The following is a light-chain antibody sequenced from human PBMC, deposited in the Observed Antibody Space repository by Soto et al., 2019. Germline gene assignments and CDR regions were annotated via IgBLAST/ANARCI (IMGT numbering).Light chain of an antibody. V-gene: IGLV2-14*01. J-gene: IGLJ1*01. Sequence: TEPASGYGSPGRWLPLPCTGNSSDVGGYHYVSWYQQHPGKAPKLMIYDVSNRPSGVSNRFSGSKSGNTASLTISGLQAEDEADYYCSSYTSRSTLPFGTGTKVTVL. CDR2: DVS. CDR3: SSYTSRSTLP. CDR1: SSDVGGYHY.